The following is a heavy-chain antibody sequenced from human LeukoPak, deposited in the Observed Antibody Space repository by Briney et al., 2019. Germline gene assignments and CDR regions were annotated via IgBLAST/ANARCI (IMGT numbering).Heavy chain of an antibody. V-gene: IGHV3-7*01. CDR1: GFTFNIYW. CDR3: ARQWLQLVSVDY. Sequence: PGGSLRLSCAASGFTFNIYWMSWVRQTPGKGLEWVANINQDGSEKYYVDSVKGRSTISRGNAKNSLYLQMNSLRAEDTAVYYCARQWLQLVSVDYWGQGTLVTVSS. J-gene: IGHJ4*02. D-gene: IGHD5-24*01. CDR2: INQDGSEK.